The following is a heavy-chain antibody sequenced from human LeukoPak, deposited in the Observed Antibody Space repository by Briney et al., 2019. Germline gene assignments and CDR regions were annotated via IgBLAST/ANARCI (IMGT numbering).Heavy chain of an antibody. CDR3: SEGYFEPFAH. V-gene: IGHV4-59*02. J-gene: IGHJ4*02. CDR1: GASVSSSH. D-gene: IGHD2/OR15-2a*01. Sequence: PSETLSLTCVVSGASVSSSHWNWIRQLPGKRLEWIDCLSYTGKTDYNPSLTSRVAISLGTSKNQVSLKLRSVTAADTAVYYCSEGYFEPFAHWGPGILVTVSS. CDR2: LSYTGKT.